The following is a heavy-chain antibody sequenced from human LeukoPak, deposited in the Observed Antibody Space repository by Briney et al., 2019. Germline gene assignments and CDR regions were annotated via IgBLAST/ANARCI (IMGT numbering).Heavy chain of an antibody. CDR2: ISGSGGRT. CDR3: ARGYGSGRLNVLFDY. V-gene: IGHV3-23*01. D-gene: IGHD3-10*01. J-gene: IGHJ4*02. CDR1: GFTFSSYA. Sequence: GGSLRLSCAASGFTFSSYAMSWVRQAPGKGLEWVSSISGSGGRTHYTDSVKGRFTISRDNSKNTLYLQMNSLRAEDTAVYYCARGYGSGRLNVLFDYWGQGTLVTVSS.